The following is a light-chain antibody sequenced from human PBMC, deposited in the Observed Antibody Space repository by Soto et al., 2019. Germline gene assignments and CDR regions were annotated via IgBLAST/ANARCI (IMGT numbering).Light chain of an antibody. V-gene: IGKV1-5*01. CDR3: QQYNGPLYA. J-gene: IGKJ2*01. CDR2: DAS. Sequence: DIQMTQSPSTLSASVGDRVTITCRASQSISSWLAWYQQKPGKVPKVLIYDASTLESGVPSRCSGSGSGTEFTLTIISLQPADFATYYCQQYNGPLYAFGQGTKLEI. CDR1: QSISSW.